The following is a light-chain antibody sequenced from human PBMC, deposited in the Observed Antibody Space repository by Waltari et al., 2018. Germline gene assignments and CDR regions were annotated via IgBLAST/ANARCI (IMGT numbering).Light chain of an antibody. V-gene: IGKV1-NL1*01. CDR2: AAS. CDR3: QQYYRTPPET. Sequence: DIQMTQSPSSLSASVGDRVTITCRASQDISNSLAWYQQKPGKAPKRLLYAASRLESGVPSRFSGTGSGTDYTLTISSLQPDDFATYYCQQYYRTPPETFGQGTKVEIK. J-gene: IGKJ1*01. CDR1: QDISNS.